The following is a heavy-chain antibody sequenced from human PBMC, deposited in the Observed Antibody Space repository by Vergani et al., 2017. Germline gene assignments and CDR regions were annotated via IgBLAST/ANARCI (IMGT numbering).Heavy chain of an antibody. CDR2: ISWNSGSI. Sequence: EVQLVESGGGLVQPGRSLRLSCAASGFTFDDYAMHWVRQVPGKGLEWVSGISWNSGSIDYADSVKGRFTISRDNSKNTLYLQMNSLRAEDTAVYYCARDQGLMELRRLPAYWGQGTLVTVSS. J-gene: IGHJ4*02. CDR1: GFTFDDYA. D-gene: IGHD1-7*01. CDR3: ARDQGLMELRRLPAY. V-gene: IGHV3-9*01.